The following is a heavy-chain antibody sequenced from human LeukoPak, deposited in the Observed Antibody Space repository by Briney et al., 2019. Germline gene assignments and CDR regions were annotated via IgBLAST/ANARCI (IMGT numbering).Heavy chain of an antibody. J-gene: IGHJ3*02. Sequence: SETLSLTCAVSGYSISSGHYWGWIRQPPGKGLEWIGSIYHSGSTYFNPSLKSRVTISVDTSKNQSSLTLSSVTAADTAVYFCARVSGSGTALDAFDIWGQGTMVIVSS. V-gene: IGHV4-38-2*01. D-gene: IGHD1-1*01. CDR3: ARVSGSGTALDAFDI. CDR1: GYSISSGHY. CDR2: IYHSGST.